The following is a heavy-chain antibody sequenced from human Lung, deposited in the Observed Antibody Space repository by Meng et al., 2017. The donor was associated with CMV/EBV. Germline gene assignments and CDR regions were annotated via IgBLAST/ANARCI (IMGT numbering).Heavy chain of an antibody. D-gene: IGHD6-19*01. CDR1: GYTFTSYD. V-gene: IGHV1-8*01. CDR3: ATGVADFEY. CDR2: MNPNRGTT. J-gene: IGHJ4*02. Sequence: QVQLRKGGAEGKKPGASVKVSCKAFGYTFTSYDINWVRKGTGQGLEWMGWMNPNRGTTGYAQKFQGRVTMTRNISKSTAYMDLSSLRSEDTAVYYCATGVADFEYWGQGTLVTVPS.